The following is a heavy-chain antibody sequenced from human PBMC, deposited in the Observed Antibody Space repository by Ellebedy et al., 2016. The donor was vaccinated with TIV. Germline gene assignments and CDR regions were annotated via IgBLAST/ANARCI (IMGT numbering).Heavy chain of an antibody. J-gene: IGHJ6*02. D-gene: IGHD3-9*01. CDR2: IYYSGYT. Sequence: MPGGSLRLSCTVPGGSISTYYWSWIRQPPGQGLDWIGYIYYSGYTEYNPSLKSRVTISLDPSKDQFSLRLSSVTAADTAVYYCARGPLRYFDWVYYYHGMDVWGQGTTVTVSS. CDR3: ARGPLRYFDWVYYYHGMDV. V-gene: IGHV4-59*08. CDR1: GGSISTYY.